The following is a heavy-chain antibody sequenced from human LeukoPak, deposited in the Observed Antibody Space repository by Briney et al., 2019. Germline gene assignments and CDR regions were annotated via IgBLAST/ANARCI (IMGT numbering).Heavy chain of an antibody. D-gene: IGHD3-10*01. CDR2: IYYSGST. J-gene: IGHJ4*02. CDR3: AREYGSGSEGLFDY. CDR1: GGSISSYY. V-gene: IGHV4-39*07. Sequence: PSETLSLTCTVSGGSISSYYWGWIRQPPGKGLEWIGNIYYSGSTFYNPSLKSRVTISVDTSKNQFSLMLSSVTAADTAVYYCAREYGSGSEGLFDYWGQGTLVTVSS.